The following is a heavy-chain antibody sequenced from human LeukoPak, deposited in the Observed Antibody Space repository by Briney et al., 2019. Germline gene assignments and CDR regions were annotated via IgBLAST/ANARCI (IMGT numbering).Heavy chain of an antibody. Sequence: PGGSLRLSCAASGFTFSSYAMHWVRQASGKGLEWVAVISYDGSNKYYADSVKGRFTISRDNSKNTLYLQMNSLRAEDTAVYYCARGGDILTGYPKFYYYYGMDVWGKGTTVTVSS. CDR1: GFTFSSYA. J-gene: IGHJ6*04. CDR2: ISYDGSNK. D-gene: IGHD3-9*01. CDR3: ARGGDILTGYPKFYYYYGMDV. V-gene: IGHV3-30*04.